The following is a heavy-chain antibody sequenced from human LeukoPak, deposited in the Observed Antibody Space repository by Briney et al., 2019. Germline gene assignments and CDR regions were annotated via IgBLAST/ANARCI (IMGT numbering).Heavy chain of an antibody. Sequence: GGSLRLSCAASGFTFSSYSMNRVRQAPGKGLEWVSSISSSSSYIYYADSVKGRFTISRDNAKNSPYLQMNSLRAEDTAVYYCAGEYHYDSSGPDAFDIWGQGTMVTVSS. V-gene: IGHV3-21*01. CDR2: ISSSSSYI. CDR3: AGEYHYDSSGPDAFDI. J-gene: IGHJ3*02. D-gene: IGHD3-22*01. CDR1: GFTFSSYS.